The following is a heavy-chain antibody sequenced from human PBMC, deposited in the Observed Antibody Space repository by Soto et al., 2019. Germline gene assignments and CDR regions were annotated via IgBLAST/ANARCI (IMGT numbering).Heavy chain of an antibody. V-gene: IGHV1-69*01. CDR2: IIPIFVTA. CDR1: GGTFSSYS. Sequence: QVQLVQSGAEVKKPGSSVKVSCKASGGTFSSYSINWVRQAPGQGLEWMGEIIPIFVTANYAPKFQGRVTITADESTSTAYMELSSLRSEDTAVYYCARDGGRHSGGIDYWGQGTLVTVSS. CDR3: ARDGGRHSGGIDY. D-gene: IGHD1-26*01. J-gene: IGHJ4*02.